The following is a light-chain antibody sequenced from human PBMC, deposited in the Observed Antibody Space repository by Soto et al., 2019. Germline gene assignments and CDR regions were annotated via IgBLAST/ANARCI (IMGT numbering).Light chain of an antibody. CDR2: GAS. V-gene: IGKV3-20*01. CDR3: QQHAASPLT. Sequence: EIVLTQSPGTLSLSLGDRATLSCWASQSVASNYLAWYQQRPGQAPRLLSYGASTRATGVPDRFSGSGSGTDFTLTISRLEPEDFAVYFCQQHAASPLTFGGGTKVEIK. J-gene: IGKJ4*01. CDR1: QSVASNY.